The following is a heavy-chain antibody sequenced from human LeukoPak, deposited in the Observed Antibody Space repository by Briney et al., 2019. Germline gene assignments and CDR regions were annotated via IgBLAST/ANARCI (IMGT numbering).Heavy chain of an antibody. V-gene: IGHV3-33*01. Sequence: GGSLRFSCAASGFTFSSYGMHWVRQAPGKGLEWVAVIWYDGSNKYYADSVKGRFTISRDNAKNSLYLQMNSLRAEDTAVYYCARDGTVVRGSFYPYYYYGMDVWGQGTTVTVSS. CDR3: ARDGTVVRGSFYPYYYYGMDV. CDR2: IWYDGSNK. CDR1: GFTFSSYG. D-gene: IGHD3-10*01. J-gene: IGHJ6*02.